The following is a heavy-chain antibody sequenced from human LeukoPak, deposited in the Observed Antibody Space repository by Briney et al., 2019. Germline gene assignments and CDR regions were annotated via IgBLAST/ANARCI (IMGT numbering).Heavy chain of an antibody. CDR3: AVSYCSSTSCYFGYYYGMDV. D-gene: IGHD2-2*01. CDR1: GGTFSSYT. CDR2: IIPILGIA. Sequence: SVKVSCTASGGTFSSYTISWVRQAPGQGLEWMGRIIPILGIANYAQKFQGRVTITADKSTSTAYMELSSLRSEDTAVYYCAVSYCSSTSCYFGYYYGMDVWGQGTTVTVSS. J-gene: IGHJ6*02. V-gene: IGHV1-69*02.